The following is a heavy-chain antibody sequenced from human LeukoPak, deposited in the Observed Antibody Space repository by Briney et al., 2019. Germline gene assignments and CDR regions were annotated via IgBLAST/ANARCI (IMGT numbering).Heavy chain of an antibody. J-gene: IGHJ4*02. Sequence: PGGSLRLSCAASGFTFSSYAMSWVRQAPGKGLEWVSAISGSGGSTYYADSVKGRFTISRDNAKNSLYLQMNSLRAEDTAVYYCARDLGGYSYADYWGQGTLVTVSS. D-gene: IGHD5-18*01. CDR1: GFTFSSYA. CDR3: ARDLGGYSYADY. V-gene: IGHV3-23*01. CDR2: ISGSGGST.